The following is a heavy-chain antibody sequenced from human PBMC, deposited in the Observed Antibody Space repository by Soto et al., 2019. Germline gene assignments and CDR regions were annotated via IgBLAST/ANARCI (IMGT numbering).Heavy chain of an antibody. CDR1: GGSVSSGSYY. J-gene: IGHJ4*02. CDR2: IYYSGST. D-gene: IGHD3-3*01. Sequence: QVQLQESGPGLVKPSETLSLTCTVSGGSVSSGSYYWSWIRQPPGKGLAWIGYIYYSGSTNYNPSLESRVTISVDTSKNQFSLKLSSVTAADTAVYYCARGNDFWSGYYYFDYWGQGTLVTVSS. CDR3: ARGNDFWSGYYYFDY. V-gene: IGHV4-61*01.